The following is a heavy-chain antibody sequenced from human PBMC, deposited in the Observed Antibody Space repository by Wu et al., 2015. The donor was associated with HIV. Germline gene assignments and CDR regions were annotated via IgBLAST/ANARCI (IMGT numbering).Heavy chain of an antibody. CDR3: ATVGCSGGSCCENFDY. Sequence: QVQLVQSGAEVKKPGASVKVSCKVSGYTLTELSMHWVRQAPGKGLEWMGGFDPEDGETIYAQKFQGRVTMTEDTSTDTAYMELSSLRSEDTAVYYCATVGCSGGSCCENFDYWGQGTLVTVSS. CDR1: GYTLTELS. D-gene: IGHD2-15*01. V-gene: IGHV1-24*01. CDR2: FDPEDGET. J-gene: IGHJ4*02.